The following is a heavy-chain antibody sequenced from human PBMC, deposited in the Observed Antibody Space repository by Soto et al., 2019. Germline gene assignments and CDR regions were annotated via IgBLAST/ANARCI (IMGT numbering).Heavy chain of an antibody. D-gene: IGHD1-26*01. J-gene: IGHJ5*02. V-gene: IGHV1-18*01. Sequence: QVQLVQSGAEVKKPGASVKVSCKASGYTFTSYGISWVRQAPGHGLEWMGWISAYNGNTNYAQKLQGRVTMTPDTSTSTAYMEVRSLRSDDTAVYYCARSSGTSYIWFDPWGQGTLVTVSS. CDR3: ARSSGTSYIWFDP. CDR2: ISAYNGNT. CDR1: GYTFTSYG.